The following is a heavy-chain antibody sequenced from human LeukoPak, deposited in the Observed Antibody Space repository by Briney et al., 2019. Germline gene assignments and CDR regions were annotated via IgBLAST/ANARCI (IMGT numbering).Heavy chain of an antibody. V-gene: IGHV3-21*01. Sequence: GGSLKLSCAASGFTYSSYAMNWVRRAPGKGLEWVSSISSRSSYINYADSVKGRFTISRDNAKNSLYLQMNSLRAEDTAVYYCARAPVEAVGTSHFDYWGQGTLVTVSS. CDR1: GFTYSSYA. CDR2: ISSRSSYI. CDR3: ARAPVEAVGTSHFDY. D-gene: IGHD6-13*01. J-gene: IGHJ4*02.